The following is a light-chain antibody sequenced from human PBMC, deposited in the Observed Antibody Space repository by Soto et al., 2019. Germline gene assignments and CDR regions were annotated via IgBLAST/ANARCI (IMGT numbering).Light chain of an antibody. Sequence: QSVLNQPPSASGSPGQSVTFSCTGTSSDIGAYVSWYQHHPGKAPKLVISEVNKRPSGVPDRFSGSKSGNTASLTVSGLQAEDEADYYCGSYAGNNIFLFGGGTKLTVL. V-gene: IGLV2-8*01. CDR1: SSDIGAY. CDR2: EVN. CDR3: GSYAGNNIFL. J-gene: IGLJ2*01.